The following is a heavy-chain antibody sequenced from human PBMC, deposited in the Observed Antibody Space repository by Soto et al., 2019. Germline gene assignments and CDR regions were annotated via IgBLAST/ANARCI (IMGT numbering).Heavy chain of an antibody. V-gene: IGHV1-46*03. CDR2: INPSGGST. J-gene: IGHJ4*02. CDR1: GYTFTSYG. Sequence: EASVKVSCKASGYTFTSYGISWVRQAPGQGLEWMGIINPSGGSTSYAQKFQGRVTMTRDTSTSTVYMELSSLRSEDTAVYYCAREQQLVLSPHFDYWGQGTLVTVSS. D-gene: IGHD6-13*01. CDR3: AREQQLVLSPHFDY.